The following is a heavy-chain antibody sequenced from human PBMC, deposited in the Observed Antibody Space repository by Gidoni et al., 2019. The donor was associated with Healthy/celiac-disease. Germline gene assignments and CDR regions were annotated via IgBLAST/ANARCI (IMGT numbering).Heavy chain of an antibody. CDR2: ISSSSSYR. CDR1: GFTFSSYS. Sequence: EVQLVESGGGLVKPGGSLRLSCAASGFTFSSYSMNWVRQAPGKGLEWVSSISSSSSYRYYADSVKGRFTISRDNAKNSLYLQMNSLRAEDTAVYYCARVNRIAAAGTGGYYYGMDVWGQGTTVTVSS. V-gene: IGHV3-21*01. D-gene: IGHD6-13*01. CDR3: ARVNRIAAAGTGGYYYGMDV. J-gene: IGHJ6*02.